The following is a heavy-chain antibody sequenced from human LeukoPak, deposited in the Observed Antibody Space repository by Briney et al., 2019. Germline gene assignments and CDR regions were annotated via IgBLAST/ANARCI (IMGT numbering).Heavy chain of an antibody. D-gene: IGHD6-19*01. CDR1: GFTFSTYW. CDR2: IKQDGSDK. Sequence: GGSLRLSCAASGFTFSTYWMSWVRQAPGKGLEWVANIKQDGSDKFYVDSVKGRFTISRDNAKNSMYLQMSSLRAEDTAVYYCARSDSSGWYDYWGQGTLVTVSS. CDR3: ARSDSSGWYDY. J-gene: IGHJ4*02. V-gene: IGHV3-7*01.